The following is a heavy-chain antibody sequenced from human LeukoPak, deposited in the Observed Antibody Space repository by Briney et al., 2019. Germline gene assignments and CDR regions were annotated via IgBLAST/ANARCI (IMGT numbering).Heavy chain of an antibody. J-gene: IGHJ5*02. D-gene: IGHD4-17*01. CDR1: GGSFSGYY. V-gene: IGHV4-34*01. Sequence: SETLSLTCAVYGGSFSGYYWSWIRQPPGKGLEWIGEINHSGSTSYNPSLKSRVTISVDTSKNQFSLKLSSVTAADTAVYYCARGRTYYGDYGLGWFDPWGQGTLVTVSS. CDR2: INHSGST. CDR3: ARGRTYYGDYGLGWFDP.